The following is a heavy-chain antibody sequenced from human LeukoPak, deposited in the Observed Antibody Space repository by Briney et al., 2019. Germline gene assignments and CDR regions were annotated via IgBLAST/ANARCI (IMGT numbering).Heavy chain of an antibody. Sequence: ASVKVSCKASGYTFTSYDINWVRQAPGQGLEWMGWINPNSGGTNYAQKLQGRVTMTRDTSISTAYMELSRLRSDDTAVYYCSREIEPIVVVITRDYYFDYWGQGTLVTVSS. J-gene: IGHJ4*02. V-gene: IGHV1-2*02. CDR1: GYTFTSYD. CDR3: SREIEPIVVVITRDYYFDY. CDR2: INPNSGGT. D-gene: IGHD3-22*01.